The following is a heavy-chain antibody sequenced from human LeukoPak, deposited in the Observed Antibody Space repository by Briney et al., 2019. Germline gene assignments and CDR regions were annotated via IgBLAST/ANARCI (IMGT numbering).Heavy chain of an antibody. CDR3: TRGRESGYSSGWPGSLKY. D-gene: IGHD6-19*01. CDR2: IYTSGST. Sequence: KPSETLSLTCTVSGGSFTIYYWSWIRQPAGKGLEWIGHIYTSGSTNYNPSLKSRVTMSVDTSKNQFSLKLSSVTAADTAVYYCTRGRESGYSSGWPGSLKYWGQGTLVTVSS. CDR1: GGSFTIYY. V-gene: IGHV4-4*07. J-gene: IGHJ4*02.